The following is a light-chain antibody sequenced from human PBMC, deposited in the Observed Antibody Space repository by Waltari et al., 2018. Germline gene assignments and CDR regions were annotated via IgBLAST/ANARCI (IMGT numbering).Light chain of an antibody. CDR3: FSFVAANSFV. CDR2: GAN. V-gene: IGLV2-23*01. Sequence: QSALTQPASVSGSPGQSITLSCTGTSHDIGNYDLVSWYQQRPGEAPKLLMYGANKRPSGVSNRFSGSKSGKTASLTISGLQTEDEADYYCFSFVAANSFVFGPGTKVTVL. J-gene: IGLJ1*01. CDR1: SHDIGNYDL.